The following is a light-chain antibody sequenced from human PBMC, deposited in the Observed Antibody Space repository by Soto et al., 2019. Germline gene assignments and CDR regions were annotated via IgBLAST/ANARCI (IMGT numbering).Light chain of an antibody. V-gene: IGKV3-15*01. J-gene: IGKJ5*01. Sequence: EIVITQSPSTLSVSPGERATISCRASQSVSSNLAWYQQKPGQAPRLLIYGASTRATGIPARFSGSGSGTEFTLTISSLEPEDFAVYYCQQRSNWPPITFGQGTRLEI. CDR1: QSVSSN. CDR3: QQRSNWPPIT. CDR2: GAS.